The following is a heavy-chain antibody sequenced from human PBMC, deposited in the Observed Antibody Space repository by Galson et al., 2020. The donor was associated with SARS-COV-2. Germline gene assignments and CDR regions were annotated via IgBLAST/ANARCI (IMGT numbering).Heavy chain of an antibody. Sequence: KASETLSLTCTVSGGSISSYYWSWIRHPPGKGLERNGYSYYSGSTNYNPSPTSRVTISVDTSKTQFSLKLSFVTATATAVYYCARHRGVGYDILTGYPKTNNWFDPWGQGTLVTVSS. D-gene: IGHD3-9*01. V-gene: IGHV4-59*08. CDR3: ARHRGVGYDILTGYPKTNNWFDP. J-gene: IGHJ5*02. CDR2: SYYSGST. CDR1: GGSISSYY.